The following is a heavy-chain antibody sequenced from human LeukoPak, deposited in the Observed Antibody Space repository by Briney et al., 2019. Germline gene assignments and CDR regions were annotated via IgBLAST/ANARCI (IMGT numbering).Heavy chain of an antibody. Sequence: SETLSLTCAVYGGSFSGYYWSWTRLPPGKGLEWIWEINHSGSTNYNPSLKTRVPITVDTSKTQFSLKLSSVPGAGTGVYYGARRDAWDSSGYYLRQFGAFDIWGQGTMVTVSS. V-gene: IGHV4-34*01. J-gene: IGHJ3*02. D-gene: IGHD3-22*01. CDR1: GGSFSGYY. CDR2: INHSGST. CDR3: ARRDAWDSSGYYLRQFGAFDI.